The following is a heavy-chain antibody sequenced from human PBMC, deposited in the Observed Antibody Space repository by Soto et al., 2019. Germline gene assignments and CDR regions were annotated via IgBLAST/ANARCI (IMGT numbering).Heavy chain of an antibody. CDR3: ARHGAGGRTLVPDATYYSGMDV. Sequence: SETLSLTCAVSGASINSSYWWSWVRQPPGKGLEWIGEIYHSGSTNYNPSLKSRVTISVDTSKNQFSLKLSSVTAADTAAYYYARHGAGGRTLVPDATYYSGMDVWGQGTTVTVSS. V-gene: IGHV4-4*02. CDR2: IYHSGST. CDR1: GASINSSYW. J-gene: IGHJ6*02. D-gene: IGHD2-2*01.